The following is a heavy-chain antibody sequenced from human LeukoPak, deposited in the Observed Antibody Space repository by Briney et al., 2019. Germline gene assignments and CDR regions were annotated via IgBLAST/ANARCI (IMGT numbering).Heavy chain of an antibody. J-gene: IGHJ4*02. D-gene: IGHD6-13*01. Sequence: ASVKVSCKASGYTFTSYGISWVRQAPGQGLEWMGWISAYNGNTNYAQKLQGRVTMTTDTSTSTAYMELRGLRSDDTAVYYCARVPAGYSSSWYYFDYWGQGTLVTVSS. CDR1: GYTFTSYG. V-gene: IGHV1-18*01. CDR3: ARVPAGYSSSWYYFDY. CDR2: ISAYNGNT.